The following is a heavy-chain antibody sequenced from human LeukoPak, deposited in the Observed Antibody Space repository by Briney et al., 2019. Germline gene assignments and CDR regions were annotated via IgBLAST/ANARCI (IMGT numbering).Heavy chain of an antibody. CDR1: VGTFSSYA. D-gene: IGHD3-9*01. V-gene: IGHV1-69*13. Sequence: SVKVSCKASVGTFSSYAISWVRQAPGQGLEWMGGIIPIFGTANYAQKFQGRVTITADESTSTAYMELSSLRSEDTAVYYCARVPGSHDILTGYDIWGQGTMVTVSS. CDR2: IIPIFGTA. CDR3: ARVPGSHDILTGYDI. J-gene: IGHJ3*02.